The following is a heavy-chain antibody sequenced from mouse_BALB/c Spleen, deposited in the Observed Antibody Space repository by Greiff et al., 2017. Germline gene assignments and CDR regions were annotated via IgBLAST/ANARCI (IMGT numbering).Heavy chain of an antibody. CDR2: ISSGGST. V-gene: IGHV5-6-5*01. CDR3: ARGHYYGSADWFAY. CDR1: GSTFSSYA. Sequence: EVQRVESGGGLVKPGGSLKLSCAASGSTFSSYALSWVRQTPEKRLEWVASISSGGSTSYPDSVKGRFTISRGNARYILYLQMSSLRSEDTAMYYCARGHYYGSADWFAYWGQGTLVTVSA. D-gene: IGHD1-1*01. J-gene: IGHJ3*01.